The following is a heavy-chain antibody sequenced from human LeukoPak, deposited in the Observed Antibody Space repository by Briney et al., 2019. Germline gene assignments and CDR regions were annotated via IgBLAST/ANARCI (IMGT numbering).Heavy chain of an antibody. Sequence: GGSLRLSCAASGFTFSSYAMSWVRQAPGKGMEWVSGIGASGGSTYYADSVKGRFTISRDNSKNTLYLQMNSLRTEDTAVYYCAKAEGYDILTGLDYWGQGTLVTVSS. CDR1: GFTFSSYA. CDR2: IGASGGST. CDR3: AKAEGYDILTGLDY. D-gene: IGHD3-9*01. J-gene: IGHJ4*02. V-gene: IGHV3-23*01.